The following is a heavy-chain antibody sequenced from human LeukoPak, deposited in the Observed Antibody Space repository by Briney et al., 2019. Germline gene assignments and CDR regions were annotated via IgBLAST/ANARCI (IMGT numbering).Heavy chain of an antibody. CDR2: ISAYNGDT. D-gene: IGHD3-10*01. CDR3: ARERYYGSGSYYNDYGMDV. V-gene: IGHV1-18*01. J-gene: IGHJ6*02. Sequence: ASVKVSCNASGYTFTSYGISWVRQAPRQGLEWMGWISAYNGDTNYAQKLQGRVTMTTDTSTSTAYMELRSLRSEDTAVYYCARERYYGSGSYYNDYGMDVWGQGTRVTVSS. CDR1: GYTFTSYG.